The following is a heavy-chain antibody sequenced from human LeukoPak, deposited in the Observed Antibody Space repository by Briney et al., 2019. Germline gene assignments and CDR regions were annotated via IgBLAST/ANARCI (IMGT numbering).Heavy chain of an antibody. Sequence: RAGRSLRLSCAASGFTFDDYAMHWVRQAPGKGLEWVSGISWSSGRIDYGDSVKGRFTISRDNAKNSLYLQMNSLRAEDTALYYCAKDISYDSGGNYFDYWGQGTLVTVSS. CDR1: GFTFDDYA. V-gene: IGHV3-9*01. D-gene: IGHD3-22*01. CDR2: ISWSSGRI. J-gene: IGHJ4*02. CDR3: AKDISYDSGGNYFDY.